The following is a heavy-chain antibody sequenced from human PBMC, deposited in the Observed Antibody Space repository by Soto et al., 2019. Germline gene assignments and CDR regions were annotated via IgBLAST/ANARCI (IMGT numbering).Heavy chain of an antibody. Sequence: ASVKVSCKASGYTFTSYYMHWVRQAPGQGLEWMGIINPSGGSTSYAQKFQGRVTMTRDTSTSTVYMELSSLRSEDTAVYYCARSRWDIVVVPAGLDFDYWGQGTLVTVSS. CDR2: INPSGGST. CDR1: GYTFTSYY. J-gene: IGHJ4*02. V-gene: IGHV1-46*03. D-gene: IGHD2-2*01. CDR3: ARSRWDIVVVPAGLDFDY.